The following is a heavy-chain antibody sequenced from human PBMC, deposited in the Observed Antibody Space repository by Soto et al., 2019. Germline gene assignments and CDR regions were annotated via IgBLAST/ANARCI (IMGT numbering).Heavy chain of an antibody. D-gene: IGHD6-13*01. CDR2: INPNSGGT. J-gene: IGHJ5*02. Sequence: GASVKVSCKASGYTFTGYYMHWVRQAPGQGLEWMGWINPNSGGTNYAQKFQGWVTMTRDTSISTAYMELSRLRSDDTAVYYCAREGQQLPTNNWFDPWGQGTLVTVSS. V-gene: IGHV1-2*04. CDR3: AREGQQLPTNNWFDP. CDR1: GYTFTGYY.